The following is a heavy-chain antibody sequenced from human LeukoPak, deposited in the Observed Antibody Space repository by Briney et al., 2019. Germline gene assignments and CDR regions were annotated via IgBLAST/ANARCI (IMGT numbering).Heavy chain of an antibody. CDR2: ISSSSSTI. J-gene: IGHJ4*02. D-gene: IGHD1-26*01. CDR1: GYTFTGYY. V-gene: IGHV3-48*02. CDR3: ARDLSIVAGVLGHYFDS. Sequence: SCKASGYTFTGYYMHWVRQAPGKGLEWISYISSSSSTIYYAESVKGRFTISRDNAKKSLFLQMSSLRDEDTALYYCARDLSIVAGVLGHYFDSWGQGTLVTVSS.